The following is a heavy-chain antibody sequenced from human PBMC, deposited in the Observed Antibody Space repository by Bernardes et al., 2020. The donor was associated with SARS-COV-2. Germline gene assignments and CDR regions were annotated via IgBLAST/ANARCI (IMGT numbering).Heavy chain of an antibody. CDR2: IDPNKGST. J-gene: IGHJ6*02. V-gene: IGHV1-46*01. CDR3: ARAPSDYYGMDV. CDR1: GYSFTTYL. Sequence: ASVKVSCKASGYSFTTYLINWVRQAPGQGLEWMGIIDPNKGSTTYAQKFQGRVIMTRDTSTSTVYMKLSSLRSEDTAVYYCARAPSDYYGMDVWGQGTTVTVSS.